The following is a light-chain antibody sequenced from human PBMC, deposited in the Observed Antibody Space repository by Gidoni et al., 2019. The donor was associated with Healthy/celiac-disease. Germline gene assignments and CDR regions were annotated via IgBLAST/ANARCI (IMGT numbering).Light chain of an antibody. Sequence: DIQMTQSPSSLSASVGDRVTITCLARQSISSYLNWYQQKPGKATKLLIYAASSLQSGVPSRFSGSGSGTDFTLTSSSLQPEDFATYYCQKSYSTPWTLGQGTKVEIK. CDR3: QKSYSTPWT. J-gene: IGKJ1*01. CDR2: AAS. CDR1: QSISSY. V-gene: IGKV1-39*01.